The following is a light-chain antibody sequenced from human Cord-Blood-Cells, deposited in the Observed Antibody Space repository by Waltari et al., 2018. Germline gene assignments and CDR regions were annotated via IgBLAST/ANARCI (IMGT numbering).Light chain of an antibody. CDR1: TVSSHY. J-gene: IGLJ2*01. V-gene: IGLV3-19*01. CDR3: NARDSSGNHVV. CDR2: GKN. Sequence: SSELPQDSAVPVPSGQTVGITCPGETVSSHYASWYQQKPGQAPVLVIYGKNNRPSGIPDRFSGSSSGNTASLTITGAQAEDEADYDCNARDSSGNHVVFGGGTKLTVL.